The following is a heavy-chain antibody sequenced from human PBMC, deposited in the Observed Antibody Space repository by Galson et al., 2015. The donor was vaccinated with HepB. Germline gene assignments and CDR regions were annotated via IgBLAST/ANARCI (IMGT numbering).Heavy chain of an antibody. V-gene: IGHV3-30*04. J-gene: IGHJ4*02. CDR2: ISFDGNNQ. D-gene: IGHD3-3*01. CDR3: ARGAVRIFGVVPDS. Sequence: SLRLSCAASGFTFSNYPMHWVRQAPGKGLEWVAVISFDGNNQYHADSLKGRLTISRDNSKNTLYLQMNILRPEDTAVYYCARGAVRIFGVVPDSWGRGTLVTVSS. CDR1: GFTFSNYP.